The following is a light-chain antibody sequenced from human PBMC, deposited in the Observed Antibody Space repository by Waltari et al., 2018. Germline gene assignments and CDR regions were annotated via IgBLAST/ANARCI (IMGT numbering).Light chain of an antibody. CDR1: ALPKQY. CDR3: QSADSSGTYVI. Sequence: SYELTQPPSVSVSPGQTARITCSGGALPKQYAYWYQQKAGQARVLVVYKNNERPTGTPGGLSGSRSGQTGTLTISGVQAEDEADYYCQSADSSGTYVIFGGGTKLTVL. J-gene: IGLJ2*01. CDR2: KNN. V-gene: IGLV3-25*03.